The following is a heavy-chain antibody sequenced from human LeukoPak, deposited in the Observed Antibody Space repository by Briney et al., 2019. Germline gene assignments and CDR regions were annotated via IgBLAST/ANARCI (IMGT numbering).Heavy chain of an antibody. CDR2: INHSGST. CDR1: GGSFSGYY. CDR3: ARGFRRFDP. V-gene: IGHV4-34*01. J-gene: IGHJ5*02. Sequence: SETLSLTCAVYGGSFSGYYWSWIRHPPGKGLEWIGEINHSGSTNYNPSLKSRVTISVDTSKNQFSLKLSSVTAADTAVYYCARGFRRFDPWGQGTLVTVSS. D-gene: IGHD3-10*01.